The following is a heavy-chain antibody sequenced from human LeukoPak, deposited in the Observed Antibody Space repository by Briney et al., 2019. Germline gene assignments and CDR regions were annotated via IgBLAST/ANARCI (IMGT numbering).Heavy chain of an antibody. CDR2: INPNSGGT. Sequence: GASVKVSCKASGYTFTGYYMHWVRQAPGQGLEWMGWINPNSGGTNYAQKFQGRVTMTRDTSISTAYMELSRLRSDDTAVYYCARGGAKTGDPTLRAYYFDYWGQGTLVTVSS. J-gene: IGHJ4*02. CDR3: ARGGAKTGDPTLRAYYFDY. V-gene: IGHV1-2*02. D-gene: IGHD2-21*02. CDR1: GYTFTGYY.